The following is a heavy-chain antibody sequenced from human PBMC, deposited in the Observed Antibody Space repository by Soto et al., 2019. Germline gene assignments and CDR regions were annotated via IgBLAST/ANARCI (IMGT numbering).Heavy chain of an antibody. CDR3: ARTNGAYSNYFAS. J-gene: IGHJ4*02. V-gene: IGHV3-21*01. CDR1: GFTFGSYS. Sequence: EVLLVESGGGLVKPGGSLRLSCAASGFTFGSYSMVWVRQAPEKGLEWVSSIGGSSGHIYYADSVKGRLTISRDNAKNSLYLQMSSLRVGDTAVYYFARTNGAYSNYFASGGQGTGVTVSS. D-gene: IGHD2-8*01. CDR2: IGGSSGHI.